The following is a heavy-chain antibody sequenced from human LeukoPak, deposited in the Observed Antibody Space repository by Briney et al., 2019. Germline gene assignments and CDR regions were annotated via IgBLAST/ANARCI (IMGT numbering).Heavy chain of an antibody. CDR2: IYYSGST. Sequence: SETLSLTCAVYGGSFSGYYWSWIRQPPGKGLEWIGYIYYSGSTNYNPSLKSRVTISVDTSKNQFSLKLSSVTAADTAVYYCARHFPNSNWNDGRAAFDIWGQGTMVTVSS. V-gene: IGHV4-59*08. J-gene: IGHJ3*02. D-gene: IGHD1-20*01. CDR1: GGSFSGYY. CDR3: ARHFPNSNWNDGRAAFDI.